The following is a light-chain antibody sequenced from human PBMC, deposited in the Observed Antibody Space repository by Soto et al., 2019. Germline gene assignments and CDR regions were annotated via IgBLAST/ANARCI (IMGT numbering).Light chain of an antibody. Sequence: DIQMTQSPSTLSASVGDRVAITCRASQSITTWLAWYQQKSGNAPKLRIYKASTLQSGVPSRFSGRGSGTEFTLTINSLQTDAFPTSICQPYDSYRYSCGQGTKVEIK. J-gene: IGKJ2*03. CDR2: KAS. CDR1: QSITTW. V-gene: IGKV1-5*03. CDR3: QPYDSYRYS.